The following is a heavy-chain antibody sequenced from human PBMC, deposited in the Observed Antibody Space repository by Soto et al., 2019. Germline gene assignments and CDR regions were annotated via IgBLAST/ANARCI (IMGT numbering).Heavy chain of an antibody. CDR2: LSGSGEST. V-gene: IGHV3-23*01. J-gene: IGHJ4*02. CDR1: GFTFSRYA. D-gene: IGHD2-21*02. Sequence: GGSLRLSCAASGFTFSRYAMIWVRQAPGKGLEWVSTLSGSGESTYYADSVKGRFTISRDNSRNTLYLQMNRLRAEDTAVYFCTNCGGDNVDYWGQGTLVTVSS. CDR3: TNCGGDNVDY.